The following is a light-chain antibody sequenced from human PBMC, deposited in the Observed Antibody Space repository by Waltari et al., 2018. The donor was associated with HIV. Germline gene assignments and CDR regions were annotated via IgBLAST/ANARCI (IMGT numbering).Light chain of an antibody. CDR1: TTLIGGSNY. Sequence: QSALTQPASVSGSPGQSVTISCTGTTTLIGGSNYVSWYQHRPGEAPKLIIFHVDSRPTGISSRFSGSKSCNTASLTISGLQAEDEADYFCCSYAGSVTYWDFGGGTKVTVL. V-gene: IGLV2-14*03. J-gene: IGLJ3*02. CDR3: CSYAGSVTYWD. CDR2: HVD.